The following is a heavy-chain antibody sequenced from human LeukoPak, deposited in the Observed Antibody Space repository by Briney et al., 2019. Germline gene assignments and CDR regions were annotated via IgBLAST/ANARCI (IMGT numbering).Heavy chain of an antibody. CDR2: IKSKTDGGTT. V-gene: IGHV3-15*01. Sequence: GGSLRLSCAASGFTFSNAWMSWVRQAPGKGLEWVGRIKSKTDGGTTDYAAPVKGRFTISRDDSKNTLYLQMNSLKSEDTAVYYCTTVGYGSGSSSFGDYFDYWGQGTLVTVSS. D-gene: IGHD3-10*01. CDR3: TTVGYGSGSSSFGDYFDY. J-gene: IGHJ4*02. CDR1: GFTFSNAW.